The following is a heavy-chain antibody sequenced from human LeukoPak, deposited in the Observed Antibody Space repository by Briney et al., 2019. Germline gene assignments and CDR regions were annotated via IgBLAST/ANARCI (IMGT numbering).Heavy chain of an antibody. CDR3: ARYDYGGKMADY. V-gene: IGHV1-8*01. CDR1: GYTFTSYD. Sequence: ASVKVSCKASGYTFTSYDINWVRQATGQGLEWKGWMNPNSGNTGYAQKFQGRVTMTRNTSISTAYMELSSLRSEDTAVYYCARYDYGGKMADYWGQGTLVTVSS. CDR2: MNPNSGNT. D-gene: IGHD4-23*01. J-gene: IGHJ4*02.